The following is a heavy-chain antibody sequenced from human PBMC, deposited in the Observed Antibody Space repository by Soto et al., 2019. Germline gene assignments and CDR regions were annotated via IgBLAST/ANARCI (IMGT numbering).Heavy chain of an antibody. CDR2: IYYSGST. CDR1: GGSISSYY. D-gene: IGHD6-13*01. V-gene: IGHV4-59*01. CDR3: ARVTSSSWNGMDV. J-gene: IGHJ6*02. Sequence: SETLSLTCTVSGGSISSYYWSWIRQPPGKGLEWIGYIYYSGSTNYNPPLKSRVTISVDTSKNQFSLKLSSVTAADTAVYYCARVTSSSWNGMDVWGQGTTVTVSS.